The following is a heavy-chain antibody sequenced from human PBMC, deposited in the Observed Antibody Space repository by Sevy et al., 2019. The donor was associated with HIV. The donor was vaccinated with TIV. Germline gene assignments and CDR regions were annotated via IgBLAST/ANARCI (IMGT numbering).Heavy chain of an antibody. V-gene: IGHV3-23*01. Sequence: GGSLRLSCVVSGYSFSSYAISWVRQAPGKGLEWVSTINGRGGSTYYADSVKGRFTISRDNLNNTLFLQMINLGVDDTAIYYCARPSPRIAAAASAFYGNWGQGTLVTVSS. CDR1: GYSFSSYA. J-gene: IGHJ4*02. CDR3: ARPSPRIAAAASAFYGN. CDR2: INGRGGST. D-gene: IGHD6-13*01.